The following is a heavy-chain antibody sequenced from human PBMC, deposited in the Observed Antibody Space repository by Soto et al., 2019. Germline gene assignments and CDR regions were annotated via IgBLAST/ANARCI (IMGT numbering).Heavy chain of an antibody. J-gene: IGHJ2*01. CDR1: GGSFSGYY. D-gene: IGHD2-21*02. Sequence: SETPSLTCAVYGGSFSGYYWSWIRQPPGKGLEWIGEINHSGSTNYNPSLKSRVTISVDTSKNQFSLKLSSVTAADTAVYYCARAKPVVTATRRCWYFDLWGRGTLVTVSS. CDR2: INHSGST. V-gene: IGHV4-34*01. CDR3: ARAKPVVTATRRCWYFDL.